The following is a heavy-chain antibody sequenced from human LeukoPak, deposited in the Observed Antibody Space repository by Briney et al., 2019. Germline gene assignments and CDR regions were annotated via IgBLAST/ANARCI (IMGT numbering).Heavy chain of an antibody. CDR3: ARGTSAMTSPAF. CDR2: IIPIVGTT. Sequence: ASVKVSCKASGGTFSSYAINWVRQAPGQGLEWMGGIIPIVGTTNYAQKFQGRVSITADESTSTSYMELTSLRSEDTAVYYCARGTSAMTSPAFWGQGTLVTVSS. V-gene: IGHV1-69*13. D-gene: IGHD2-2*01. CDR1: GGTFSSYA. J-gene: IGHJ4*02.